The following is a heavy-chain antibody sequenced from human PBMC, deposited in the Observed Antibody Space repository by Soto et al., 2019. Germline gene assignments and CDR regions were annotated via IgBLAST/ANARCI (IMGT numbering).Heavy chain of an antibody. D-gene: IGHD3-10*01. CDR3: ARHGMLWFGDLKWGWFDP. Sequence: SETLSLTCTVSGGSISSSSYYWGWIRQPPGKGLEWIGSIYYSGSTYYNPSLKSRVTISVDTSKNQFSLKLSSVTAADTAVYYCARHGMLWFGDLKWGWFDPWGQGTLVTVSS. CDR2: IYYSGST. V-gene: IGHV4-39*01. J-gene: IGHJ5*02. CDR1: GGSISSSSYY.